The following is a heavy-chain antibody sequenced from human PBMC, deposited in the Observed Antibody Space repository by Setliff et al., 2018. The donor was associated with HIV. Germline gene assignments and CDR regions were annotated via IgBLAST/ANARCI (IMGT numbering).Heavy chain of an antibody. CDR2: ISNYNGNT. V-gene: IGHV1-18*01. Sequence: ASVKVSCKTSGYTFTNYGIYWVRQAPGQGLEWMGWISNYNGNTNYAQKFHGRVTMTTDTSTRTAYMEMRGLTYDDTAVYYCARASGGNSVENGFDIWGQGTMVT. CDR1: GYTFTNYG. CDR3: ARASGGNSVENGFDI. J-gene: IGHJ3*02. D-gene: IGHD1-26*01.